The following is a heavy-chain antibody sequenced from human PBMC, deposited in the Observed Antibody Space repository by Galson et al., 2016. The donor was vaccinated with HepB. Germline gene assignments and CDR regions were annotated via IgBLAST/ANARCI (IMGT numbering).Heavy chain of an antibody. CDR2: LLVNGGRT. J-gene: IGHJ3*01. CDR3: ARSTSHFDNSDHLSL. D-gene: IGHD3-22*01. V-gene: IGHV3-23*01. CDR1: GFTFSSYG. Sequence: SLRLSCAASGFTFSSYGMSWVRQAPGKGLEWVSTLLVNGGRTHYADSVKGRFTISRDNSENTLYLQLSSLRAEDTAVYYCARSTSHFDNSDHLSLWGQGTMVTVSS.